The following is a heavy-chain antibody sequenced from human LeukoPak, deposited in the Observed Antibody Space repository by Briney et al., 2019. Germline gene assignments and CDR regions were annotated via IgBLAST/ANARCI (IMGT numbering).Heavy chain of an antibody. CDR3: ARASGGDQAFDY. CDR2: IGTAGDT. J-gene: IGHJ4*02. Sequence: GGSLRLSCAASGFTFSSYDMHWVRQATGKGLEWVSAIGTAGDTYYPGSVKGRFTISRENAKNSLYLQMNSLRAGDTAVYYCARASGGDQAFDYWGQGTLVTVSS. V-gene: IGHV3-13*01. D-gene: IGHD3-10*01. CDR1: GFTFSSYD.